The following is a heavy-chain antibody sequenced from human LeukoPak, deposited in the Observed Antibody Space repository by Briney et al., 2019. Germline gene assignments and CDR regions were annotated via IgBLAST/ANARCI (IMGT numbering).Heavy chain of an antibody. CDR1: GFTFSSYG. Sequence: QPGGTLRLSCAASGFTFSSYGMSWARQAPGKGLEWVSAISGSGGSTYYADSVKGRFTISRDNSKNALYLQMNSLRAEDTAVYYCARPSSGWQWGFDYWGQGTLVTVSS. J-gene: IGHJ4*02. D-gene: IGHD6-19*01. V-gene: IGHV3-23*01. CDR2: ISGSGGST. CDR3: ARPSSGWQWGFDY.